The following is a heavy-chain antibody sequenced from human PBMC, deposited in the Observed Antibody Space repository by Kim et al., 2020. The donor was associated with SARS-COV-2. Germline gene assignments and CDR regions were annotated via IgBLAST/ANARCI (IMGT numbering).Heavy chain of an antibody. V-gene: IGHV4-39*07. CDR3: ASVVVVTAIMPHFDY. J-gene: IGHJ4*02. D-gene: IGHD2-21*02. CDR2: IYYSGST. Sequence: SETVSLTCTVSGGSISSSSYYWGWIRQPPGKGLEWIGSIYYSGSTYYNPSLKSRVTISVDTSKNQFSLKLSSVTAADTAVYYCASVVVVTAIMPHFDYWGQGTLVTVSS. CDR1: GGSISSSSYY.